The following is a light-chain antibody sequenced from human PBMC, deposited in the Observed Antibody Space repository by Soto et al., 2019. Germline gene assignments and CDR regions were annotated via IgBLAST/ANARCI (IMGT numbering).Light chain of an antibody. CDR1: SSDVGGYNY. CDR3: SSYTSSSSYV. CDR2: DVS. Sequence: QSVLTQPASVSGSPGQSITISCTGTSSDVGGYNYVSWYQQHPGKAPKLMIYDVSNRPSGVSNRFSGSKSGNTASLTISGLQAEDEADYYCSSYTSSSSYVLGTWTKVTV. V-gene: IGLV2-14*01. J-gene: IGLJ1*01.